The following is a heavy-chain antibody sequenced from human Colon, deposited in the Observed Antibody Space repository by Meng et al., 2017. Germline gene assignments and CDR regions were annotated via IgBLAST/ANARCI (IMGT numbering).Heavy chain of an antibody. J-gene: IGHJ4*02. D-gene: IGHD6-19*01. V-gene: IGHV3-15*01. CDR1: GFTFSNAW. CDR3: TTVHSSGWTTTDY. Sequence: GEPLKISCAASGFTFSNAWMSWVRQAPGKGLEWVGRIKSKTDGGTTDYAAPVKGRFTISRDDSKNTLYLHMNSLKTEDTAVYYCTTVHSSGWTTTDYWGQGTLVTVSS. CDR2: IKSKTDGGTT.